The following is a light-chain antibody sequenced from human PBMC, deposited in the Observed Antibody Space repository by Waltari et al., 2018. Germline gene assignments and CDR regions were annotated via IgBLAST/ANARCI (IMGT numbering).Light chain of an antibody. V-gene: IGLV2-23*02. CDR2: EVI. Sequence: QSALTQPASVSGSPGQSITISCTGTSSDVGFYNLVSWYQQHPDKAPKLLVYEVIERPSVVSNRFSGSKSGTTASLTISGLQAEDEADYYCCSDVGRNIWVFGGGTKVTVL. CDR3: CSDVGRNIWV. J-gene: IGLJ3*02. CDR1: SSDVGFYNL.